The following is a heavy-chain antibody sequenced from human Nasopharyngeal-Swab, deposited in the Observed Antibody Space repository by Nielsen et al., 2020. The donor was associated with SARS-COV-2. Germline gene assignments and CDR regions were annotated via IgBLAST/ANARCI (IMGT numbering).Heavy chain of an antibody. Sequence: ESLKISCVASGFTYSTYAMRWVRQAPGKGLEWVSGISGSGGNTYYADSVKGRFTISRDNSMETLYLQMNSLRVEDTAVYYCAKGVGYGDTGCFDEWGQGTLVTASS. J-gene: IGHJ4*02. CDR2: ISGSGGNT. CDR3: AKGVGYGDTGCFDE. CDR1: GFTYSTYA. D-gene: IGHD4-17*01. V-gene: IGHV3-23*01.